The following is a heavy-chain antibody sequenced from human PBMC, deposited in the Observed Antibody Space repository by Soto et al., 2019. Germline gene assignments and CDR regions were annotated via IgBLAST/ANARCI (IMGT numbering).Heavy chain of an antibody. V-gene: IGHV5-51*01. J-gene: IGHJ3*02. CDR2: IYPGDSDA. CDR3: ARQGDMAATPADAFDI. CDR1: GETFINHW. Sequence: GESLKISCKVSGETFINHWIAWVRQMPGKGLEWMGIIYPGDSDARYSPSFGGQVTISVDKSITTAYLQWSSLEASDSAMYYCARQGDMAATPADAFDIWGQGTMVTVSS. D-gene: IGHD3-16*01.